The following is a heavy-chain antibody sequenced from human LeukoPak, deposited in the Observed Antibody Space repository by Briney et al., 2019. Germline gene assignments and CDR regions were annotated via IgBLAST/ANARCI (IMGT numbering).Heavy chain of an antibody. CDR1: GYSFTTYW. CDR3: ARRSSGGKEFDF. J-gene: IGHJ4*02. Sequence: GESLQVSCKGSGYSFTTYWIAWVRQLPGKGLEGMGMMYAGDSDTTYSPSFQGQVTISADKSISTAFLQWSSLKASDTAIYYCARRSSGGKEFDFWGQGTLVTVSS. CDR2: MYAGDSDT. D-gene: IGHD6-19*01. V-gene: IGHV5-51*01.